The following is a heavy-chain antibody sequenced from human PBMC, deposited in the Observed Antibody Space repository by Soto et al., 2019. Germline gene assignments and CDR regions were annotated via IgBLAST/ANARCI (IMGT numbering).Heavy chain of an antibody. CDR3: ARAYSSGWYWFDP. D-gene: IGHD6-19*01. V-gene: IGHV4-34*01. Sequence: RVTMSIDTSKNHFSLKLNSVTAADTAVYYCARAYSSGWYWFDPWGQGTLVTVSS. J-gene: IGHJ5*02.